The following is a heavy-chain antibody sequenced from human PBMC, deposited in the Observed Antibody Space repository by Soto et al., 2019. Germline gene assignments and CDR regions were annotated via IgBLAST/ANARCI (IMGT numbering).Heavy chain of an antibody. Sequence: PGGSLRLSCAASGFTVSSNYMSWVRQAPGKGLEWVSVIYSGGSTYYADSVKGRFTISRHNSKNTLYLQMNSLRAEDTAVYYCARDQTTVTTYPNWYFDLWGRGTLVTVSS. V-gene: IGHV3-53*04. CDR1: GFTVSSNY. CDR3: ARDQTTVTTYPNWYFDL. CDR2: IYSGGST. J-gene: IGHJ2*01. D-gene: IGHD4-4*01.